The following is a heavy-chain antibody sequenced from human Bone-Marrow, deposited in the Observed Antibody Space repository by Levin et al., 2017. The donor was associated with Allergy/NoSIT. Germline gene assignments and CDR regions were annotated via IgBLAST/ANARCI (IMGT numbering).Heavy chain of an antibody. CDR1: GFKFNAYG. D-gene: IGHD6-19*01. CDR3: ARDTPTPSGYSSGWKSAYKYSMQV. Sequence: ASVKVSCKASGFKFNAYGFTWVRQAPGQGLEWMAWISAYNGNTIYAQKFQGRVTLSTDTSTDTAYMDFRSLTSDDTAMYFFARDTPTPSGYSSGWKSAYKYSMQVWGEGSTVVVSS. V-gene: IGHV1-18*01. J-gene: IGHJ6*04. CDR2: ISAYNGNT.